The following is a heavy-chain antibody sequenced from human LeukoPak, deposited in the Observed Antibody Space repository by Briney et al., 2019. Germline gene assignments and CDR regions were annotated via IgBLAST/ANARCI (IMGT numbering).Heavy chain of an antibody. CDR2: MNPNSGNT. Sequence: ASVKVSCKASGYTFTSYDTNWVRQATGQGLEWMGWMNPNSGNTGYAQKFQGRVTMTRNTSISTAYMELSSLRSEDTAVYYCARGFNYGVYPSSYFDYWGQGTLVTVSS. CDR1: GYTFTSYD. V-gene: IGHV1-8*01. J-gene: IGHJ4*02. D-gene: IGHD4-17*01. CDR3: ARGFNYGVYPSSYFDY.